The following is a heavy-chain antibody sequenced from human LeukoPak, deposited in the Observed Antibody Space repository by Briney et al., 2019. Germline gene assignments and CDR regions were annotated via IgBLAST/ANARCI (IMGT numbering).Heavy chain of an antibody. J-gene: IGHJ5*02. CDR1: GGSISSYY. CDR2: IYYSGST. V-gene: IGHV4-59*01. CDR3: AGGGWYGNNWFDP. D-gene: IGHD6-19*01. Sequence: SETLSLTCTVSGGSISSYYWSWIRQPPGKGLEWIGYIYYSGSTNFNPSLKSRVTISVDTSKNQFSLKLSSVTAADTAVYYCAGGGWYGNNWFDPWGQGTLVTASS.